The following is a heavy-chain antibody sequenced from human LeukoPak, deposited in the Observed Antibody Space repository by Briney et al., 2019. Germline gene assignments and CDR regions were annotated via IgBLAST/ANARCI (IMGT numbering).Heavy chain of an antibody. CDR3: ARGSSGYYCDHFQT. J-gene: IGHJ1*01. V-gene: IGHV3-7*01. D-gene: IGHD3-22*01. Sequence: PGGSLRLSCAASGFIFSNYWMTRVRQAPGKGLEWVANIKQDGIEKYYVDSVEGRFTVSRDNTRNSLFLQMHSLRAEDTAVYYCARGSSGYYCDHFQTWGQGSLVTVSS. CDR2: IKQDGIEK. CDR1: GFIFSNYW.